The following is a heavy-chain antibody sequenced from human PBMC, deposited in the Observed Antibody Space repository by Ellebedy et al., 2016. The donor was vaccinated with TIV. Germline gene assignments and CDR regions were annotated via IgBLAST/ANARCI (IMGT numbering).Heavy chain of an antibody. D-gene: IGHD4-17*01. Sequence: PGGSLRLSCAASGFTFSSYAMSWVRQAPGKGLECVSGISDSGGNTYCAGSVKGRFTISRDNSKNTLFLQMNSLRAEDTAVYYCAKDLYGDYLMDVWGKGTTVTVSS. V-gene: IGHV3-23*01. CDR1: GFTFSSYA. CDR2: ISDSGGNT. J-gene: IGHJ6*03. CDR3: AKDLYGDYLMDV.